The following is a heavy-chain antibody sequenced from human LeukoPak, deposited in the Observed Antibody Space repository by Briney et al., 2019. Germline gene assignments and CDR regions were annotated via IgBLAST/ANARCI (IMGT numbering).Heavy chain of an antibody. J-gene: IGHJ5*02. CDR1: GGSFSGYY. CDR2: INHSGST. D-gene: IGHD2-15*01. CDR3: ARGEEGYCSSGSCYSNWFDP. Sequence: SETLSLTCAVYGGSFSGYYWSWIRQPPGKGLEWIGEINHSGSTNYNPSLKSRVTISVDTSKNQFSLKLSSVTAADTAVYYCARGEEGYCSSGSCYSNWFDPWGQGTLVTVSS. V-gene: IGHV4-34*01.